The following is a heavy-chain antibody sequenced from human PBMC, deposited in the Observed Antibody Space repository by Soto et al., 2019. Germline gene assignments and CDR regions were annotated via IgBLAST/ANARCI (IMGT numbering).Heavy chain of an antibody. CDR3: ASSDCSSTSCLYYYYGMDV. CDR2: IYPGDSDT. D-gene: IGHD2-2*01. V-gene: IGHV5-51*01. Sequence: RKISCKGSGYSFTSYWIGWVRQMPGKGLEWMGIIYPGDSDTRYSPSFQGQVTISADKSISTAYLQWSSLKASDTAMYYCASSDCSSTSCLYYYYGMDVWGQGTTVTVSS. J-gene: IGHJ6*02. CDR1: GYSFTSYW.